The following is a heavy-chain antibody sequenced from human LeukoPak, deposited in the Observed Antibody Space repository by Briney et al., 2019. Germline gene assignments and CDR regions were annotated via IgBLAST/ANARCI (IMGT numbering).Heavy chain of an antibody. CDR2: MNPNSGYT. CDR3: ARVAGSIDY. V-gene: IGHV1-8*03. Sequence: EASVKVSCKASGYTFSTYDINWVRQATGQGLEWMGWMNPNSGYTGYAQKFQGRVTITRNTSISTVYMELSSLRPDDTAVYYCARVAGSIDYWGQGTLVTVSS. D-gene: IGHD6-19*01. J-gene: IGHJ4*02. CDR1: GYTFSTYD.